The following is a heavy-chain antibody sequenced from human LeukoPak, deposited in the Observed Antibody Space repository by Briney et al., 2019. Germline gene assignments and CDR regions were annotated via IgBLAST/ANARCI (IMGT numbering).Heavy chain of an antibody. CDR3: ARDHRYAFDN. CDR1: GFTFSDYS. V-gene: IGHV3-48*04. J-gene: IGHJ4*02. D-gene: IGHD5-12*01. CDR2: VGISSGNT. Sequence: GESLRLSCGASGFTFSDYSMNWVRQAPGKGLEWISYVGISSGNTKYAASVKGRFTISGDSAKNSVFLQMNNLRVEDTAVYYCARDHRYAFDNWGQGTLVTVSS.